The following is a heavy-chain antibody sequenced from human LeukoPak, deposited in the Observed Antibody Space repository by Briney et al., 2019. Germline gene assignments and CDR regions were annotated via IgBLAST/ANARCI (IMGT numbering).Heavy chain of an antibody. D-gene: IGHD3-22*01. CDR2: ISSSGST. Sequence: SQTQSLTCTVYGDSISSGDYYWGWIRQPAGKGLEWIGRISSSGSTNYNPSLKSRVTISVDTSKNQFSLKLSSVTAADTAVYFCARGPYSYDSSGAFDIWGQGTMVTVSS. V-gene: IGHV4-61*02. J-gene: IGHJ3*02. CDR1: GDSISSGDYY. CDR3: ARGPYSYDSSGAFDI.